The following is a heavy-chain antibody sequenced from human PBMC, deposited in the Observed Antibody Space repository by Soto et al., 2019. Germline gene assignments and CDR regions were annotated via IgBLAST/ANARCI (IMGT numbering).Heavy chain of an antibody. Sequence: GGSLRLSCAASGFTFSDYYMSWIRQAPGKGLEWVSSISSSSSYIYYADSVKGRFTISRDNAKNSLYLQMNSLRAEDTAVYYCARDGSSSIVVVPAAMADYYYGMDVWGQGTTVTVSS. CDR2: ISSSSSYI. V-gene: IGHV3-11*06. CDR3: ARDGSSSIVVVPAAMADYYYGMDV. J-gene: IGHJ6*02. D-gene: IGHD2-2*01. CDR1: GFTFSDYY.